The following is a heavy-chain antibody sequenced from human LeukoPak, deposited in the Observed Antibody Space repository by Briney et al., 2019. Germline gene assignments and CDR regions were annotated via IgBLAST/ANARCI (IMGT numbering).Heavy chain of an antibody. J-gene: IGHJ3*02. V-gene: IGHV3-53*01. D-gene: IGHD3-22*01. CDR1: GFTVSSNY. CDR3: ARLHYDSRPGAFDI. Sequence: GGSLRLSCAASGFTVSSNYMSWVRQAPGKGLEWVSVIYSGGSTYYADSVKGRFTISRDNSKNTLYLQMNSLRAEDTAVYYCARLHYDSRPGAFDIWGQGTMVTVSS. CDR2: IYSGGST.